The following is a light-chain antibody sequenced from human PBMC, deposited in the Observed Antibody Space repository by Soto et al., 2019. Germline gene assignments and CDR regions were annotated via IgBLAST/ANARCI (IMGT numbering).Light chain of an antibody. V-gene: IGLV2-14*01. Sequence: QCVLAQPASLSGSPGQSITISCTGTISDVGGYNYVSWYQQHPGKAPKLMIYEVSNRPLGVSNRFSGSKSGNTASLTISGLQAEDEADYYCTSYTSSSTLDVFRTGTKVTVL. CDR3: TSYTSSSTLDV. CDR1: ISDVGGYNY. J-gene: IGLJ1*01. CDR2: EVS.